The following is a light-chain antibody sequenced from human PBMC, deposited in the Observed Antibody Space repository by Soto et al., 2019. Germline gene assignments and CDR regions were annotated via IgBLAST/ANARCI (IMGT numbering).Light chain of an antibody. CDR1: SGDVGSYNL. CDR3: CSYAGSRTYL. V-gene: IGLV2-23*01. Sequence: ALTQPASVSWSPGQSITISCTVTSGDVGSYNLVSWYQQQPGKAPKLLIYEGTQRPSGVSNRFSGSKSGNTASLTISGLQADDEADYYCCSYAGSRTYLFGTGTKVTVL. CDR2: EGT. J-gene: IGLJ1*01.